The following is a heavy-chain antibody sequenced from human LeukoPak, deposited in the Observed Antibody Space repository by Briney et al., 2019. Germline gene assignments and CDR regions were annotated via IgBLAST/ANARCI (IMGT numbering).Heavy chain of an antibody. CDR2: ISSSGSTI. J-gene: IGHJ4*02. CDR1: GFTFSDYY. D-gene: IGHD6-19*01. Sequence: GGSLRLSCAASGFTFSDYYMSWIRQAPGKGLEWVSYISSSGSTIYYADSVKGRFTISRDNAKNSLYLQMNSLRAEDTAVYYCARESVAGQYYFDYWGQGILVTVSS. CDR3: ARESVAGQYYFDY. V-gene: IGHV3-11*01.